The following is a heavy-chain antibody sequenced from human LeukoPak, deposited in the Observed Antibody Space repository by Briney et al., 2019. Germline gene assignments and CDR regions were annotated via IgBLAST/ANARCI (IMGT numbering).Heavy chain of an antibody. CDR3: ARGGYLLINDAFDI. V-gene: IGHV3-21*01. D-gene: IGHD3-22*01. CDR2: ISSSSSYI. CDR1: GFTFSSYS. J-gene: IGHJ3*02. Sequence: AGGSLRLSCAASGFTFSSYSMNWVRQAPGKGLEWVSSISSSSSYIYYADSVKGRFTISRDNAKNSLYLQMNSLRAEDTAVYYCARGGYLLINDAFDIWGQGTMVAVSS.